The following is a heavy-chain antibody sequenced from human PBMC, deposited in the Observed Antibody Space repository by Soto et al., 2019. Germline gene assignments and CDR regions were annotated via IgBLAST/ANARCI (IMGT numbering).Heavy chain of an antibody. D-gene: IGHD1-1*01. CDR2: ISAHNGNT. J-gene: IGHJ4*02. V-gene: IGHV1-18*01. CDR1: GYTFTTYG. CDR3: AKGRYGDY. Sequence: QVHLVQSGAEVKKPGASVKVSCKGSGYTFTTYGITWVRQAPGQGLEWMGWISAHNGNTNYAQKLQGRVTVTRDTPRAPAYWELRGLSSDDPAVNYCAKGRYGDYWGQGALSPSPQ.